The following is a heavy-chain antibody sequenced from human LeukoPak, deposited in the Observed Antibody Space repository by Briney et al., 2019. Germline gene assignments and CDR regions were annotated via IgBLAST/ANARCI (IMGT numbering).Heavy chain of an antibody. CDR3: ARFSYYGSGSYAGY. D-gene: IGHD3-10*01. J-gene: IGHJ4*02. CDR1: GGSFSGYY. Sequence: SETLSLTCAVYGGSFSGYYWSWIRQPPGKGLEWIGSIYYSGSTYYNPSLKSRVTISVDTSKNQFSLKLSSVTAADTAVYYCARFSYYGSGSYAGYWGQGTLVSVS. CDR2: IYYSGST. V-gene: IGHV4-34*01.